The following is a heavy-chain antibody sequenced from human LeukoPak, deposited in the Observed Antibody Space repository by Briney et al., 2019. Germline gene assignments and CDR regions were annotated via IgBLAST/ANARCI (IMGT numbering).Heavy chain of an antibody. CDR2: IYYSGST. V-gene: IGHV4-39*07. Sequence: SETLSLTCTVSGGSISSSSYYWGWIRQPPGKGLEWIGSIYYSGSTYYNPSLKSRVTISVDTSKNQFSLKLSSVTAADTAVYYCARDIVATWFYFDYWGQGTLVTVSS. D-gene: IGHD5-12*01. CDR1: GGSISSSSYY. J-gene: IGHJ4*02. CDR3: ARDIVATWFYFDY.